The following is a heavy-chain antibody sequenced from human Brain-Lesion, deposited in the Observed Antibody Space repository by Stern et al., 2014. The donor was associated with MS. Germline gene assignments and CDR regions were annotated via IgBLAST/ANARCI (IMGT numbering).Heavy chain of an antibody. D-gene: IGHD3-22*01. CDR3: ARAYYYDTSGDSDAFNI. V-gene: IGHV4-61*02. J-gene: IGHJ3*02. CDR2: ISTSGST. Sequence: VQLEESGPGLVKPSQTLSLTCTVSGASISSGTYFWTWIRQPAGKGLEXIGRISTSGSTTYNPSLKSRVTISQDPSKKEFPLKLSFVTAADTAVYYCARAYYYDTSGDSDAFNIWGQGTQVTVSS. CDR1: GASISSGTYF.